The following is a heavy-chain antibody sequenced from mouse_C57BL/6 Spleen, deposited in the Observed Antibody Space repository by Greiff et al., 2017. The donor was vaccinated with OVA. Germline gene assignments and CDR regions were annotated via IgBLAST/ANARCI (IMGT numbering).Heavy chain of an antibody. J-gene: IGHJ4*01. CDR1: GYTFTDYY. Sequence: QVQLQQSGAELVKPGASVKISCKASGYTFTDYYINWVKQRPGQCLEWIGKIGPGSGSTYYNEKFKGKATLTADKSSSTAYMQLSSLTSEDSAVYFCAREYDYDDGDAMDYWGQGTSVTVSS. D-gene: IGHD2-4*01. CDR2: IGPGSGST. V-gene: IGHV1-77*01. CDR3: AREYDYDDGDAMDY.